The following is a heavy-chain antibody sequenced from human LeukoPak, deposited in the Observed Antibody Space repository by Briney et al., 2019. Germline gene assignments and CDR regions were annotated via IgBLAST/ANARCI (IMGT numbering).Heavy chain of an antibody. CDR3: ARGLDKTYYYDSSGYYYGY. D-gene: IGHD3-22*01. CDR1: GGSFSGYY. CDR2: INHSGST. V-gene: IGHV4-34*01. J-gene: IGHJ4*02. Sequence: KPSETLSLTCAVYGGSFSGYYWSWIRQPPGKGLEWIGEINHSGSTNYNPSLKSRVTISVDTSKNQFSLKLSSVTAADTAVYYCARGLDKTYYYDSSGYYYGYWGQGTLVTASS.